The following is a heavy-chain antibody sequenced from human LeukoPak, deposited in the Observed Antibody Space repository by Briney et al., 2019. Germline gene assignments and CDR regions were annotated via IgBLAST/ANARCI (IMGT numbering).Heavy chain of an antibody. CDR1: GGSISGDY. CDR3: ASSSGWSYFDY. J-gene: IGHJ4*02. V-gene: IGHV4-4*07. CDR2: INTSGNI. Sequence: SETLSLTCTVSGGSISGDYWSWIRQPAGKGLEWIGRINTSGNINYNPSLKSRVTMSLDTSKNQFSLNLRSVAAADTAVYYCASSSGWSYFDYWGQGTLVTVSS. D-gene: IGHD6-19*01.